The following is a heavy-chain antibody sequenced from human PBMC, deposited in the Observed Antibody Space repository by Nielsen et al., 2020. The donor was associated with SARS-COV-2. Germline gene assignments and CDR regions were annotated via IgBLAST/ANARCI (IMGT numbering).Heavy chain of an antibody. J-gene: IGHJ5*02. CDR3: ARGPPYYDYVWGSYRYTP. CDR2: MNPKSGFT. CDR1: GYTFTTYD. V-gene: IGHV1-8*01. Sequence: ASVKVSCKASGYTFTTYDLNWVRQATGQGLEWMGWMNPKSGFTAYAQKFQGRVTMTRDTSISTAYMELSRLRSDDTAVYYCARGPPYYDYVWGSYRYTPWGQGTLVTVSS. D-gene: IGHD3-16*02.